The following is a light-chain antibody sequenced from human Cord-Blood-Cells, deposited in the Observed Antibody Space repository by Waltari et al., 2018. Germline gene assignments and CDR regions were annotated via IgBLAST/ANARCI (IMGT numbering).Light chain of an antibody. V-gene: IGKV2-28*01. Sequence: DIVMTQSPLSLPVTPGEPASISCRSSQSLLHSNGYNYFDWYLQKPGQSPKLLIYLGSNRASGVPDRFSGSGSGTDFTLKISRVEAEDVGVYYCMQALQTPRTFGQGTKVEIK. CDR2: LGS. CDR1: QSLLHSNGYNY. CDR3: MQALQTPRT. J-gene: IGKJ1*01.